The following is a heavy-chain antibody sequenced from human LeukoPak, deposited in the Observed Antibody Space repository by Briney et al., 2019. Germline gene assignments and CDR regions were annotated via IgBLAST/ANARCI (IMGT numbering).Heavy chain of an antibody. CDR1: GESFSGYY. CDR3: ARAVVVPAAIKYYDSSGCYDY. D-gene: IGHD2-2*01. V-gene: IGHV4-34*01. Sequence: PSETLSLTCAVYGESFSGYYWSWIRQPPGKGREWIGEINHSGSTNYNPSLKSRVTISVDTSKNQFSLKLSSVTAADTAVYYCARAVVVPAAIKYYDSSGCYDYWGQGTLVTVSS. CDR2: INHSGST. J-gene: IGHJ4*02.